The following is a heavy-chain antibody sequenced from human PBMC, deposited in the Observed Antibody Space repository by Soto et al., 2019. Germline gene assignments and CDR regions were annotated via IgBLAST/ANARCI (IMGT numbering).Heavy chain of an antibody. D-gene: IGHD6-13*01. J-gene: IGHJ5*02. CDR3: ARDGGYSSSWYSFDP. CDR2: ISAYNGNR. V-gene: IGHV1-18*04. Sequence: ASVKVSCKASGYTFTSYGISWVRQAPGQGLEWMGWISAYNGNRNYAQKLQGRVTMSTDTSTSTAYMELRSLRSDDTAVYYCARDGGYSSSWYSFDPWGQGTLVTVSS. CDR1: GYTFTSYG.